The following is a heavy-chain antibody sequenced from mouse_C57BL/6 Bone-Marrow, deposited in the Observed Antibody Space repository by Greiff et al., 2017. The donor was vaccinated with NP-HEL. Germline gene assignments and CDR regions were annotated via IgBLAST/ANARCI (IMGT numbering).Heavy chain of an antibody. CDR1: GFNIKNTY. D-gene: IGHD1-1*01. V-gene: IGHV14-3*01. CDR2: IDPANGNT. Sequence: VQLKQSVAELVRPGASVKLSCTASGFNIKNTYMHWVKQRPEQGLEWIGRIDPANGNTKYAPKFQGKATITADTSSNTAYLQLSSLTSEDTAIYYCARSEITTVSLHSFDYWGQGTTLTVSS. CDR3: ARSEITTVSLHSFDY. J-gene: IGHJ2*01.